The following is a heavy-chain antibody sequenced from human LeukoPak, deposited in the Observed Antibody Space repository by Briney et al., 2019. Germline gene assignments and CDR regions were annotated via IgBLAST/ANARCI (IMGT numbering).Heavy chain of an antibody. CDR2: ISWNSGTI. Sequence: PGRSLRLSCAASGFTFDDYAMHWVRQAPGKGLEWVSGISWNSGTIGYADSVKGRFTISRDNAKNSLYLQMNSLRAEDTAVYYCARDGIIGSEYSSSSGQGTLVYWGQGTLVTVSS. V-gene: IGHV3-9*01. CDR3: ARDGIIGSEYSSSSGQGTLVY. J-gene: IGHJ4*02. CDR1: GFTFDDYA. D-gene: IGHD6-6*01.